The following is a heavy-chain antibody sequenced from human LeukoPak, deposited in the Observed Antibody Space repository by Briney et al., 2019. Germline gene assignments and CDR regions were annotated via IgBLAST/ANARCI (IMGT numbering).Heavy chain of an antibody. CDR1: GFSFGNYW. CDR3: ARDGVEFYNWFDP. J-gene: IGHJ5*02. D-gene: IGHD2-21*01. Sequence: PGGSLRLSCAASGFSFGNYWMHWVRQAPGKGLVWVSRINSDGSSTTYADSVKGRFTISRDNAKNTLYLQMNSLRAEDTAVYYCARDGVEFYNWFDPWGQGSLVTVSS. V-gene: IGHV3-74*01. CDR2: INSDGSST.